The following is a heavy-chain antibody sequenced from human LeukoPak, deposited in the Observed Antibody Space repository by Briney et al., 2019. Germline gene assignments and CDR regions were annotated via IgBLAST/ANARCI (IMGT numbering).Heavy chain of an antibody. CDR3: ATLDSFLDC. Sequence: PGGSLRLSCAASGFTFDIYWMSWVRQAPGKGLEWVANIRKDGSEKNYVDSVKGRFTISRDNTKNSLYLQMNSLRAEDTAVYYCATLDSFLDCWGQGTLVTVSS. V-gene: IGHV3-7*01. J-gene: IGHJ4*02. D-gene: IGHD4-11*01. CDR2: IRKDGSEK. CDR1: GFTFDIYW.